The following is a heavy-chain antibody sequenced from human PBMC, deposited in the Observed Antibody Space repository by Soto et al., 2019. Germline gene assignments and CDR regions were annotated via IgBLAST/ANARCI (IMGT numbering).Heavy chain of an antibody. Sequence: QITLKESGPTLVKPTQTLTLTCTFSGFSLSTSGVGVGWIXXXXXXXXXWLALIYWDDDKRYSPSLKSRLTITKDTSKNQVVLTMTNMDPVDTATYYCAHRRSTYYYDSTFDPWGQGTLVTVSS. V-gene: IGHV2-5*02. D-gene: IGHD3-22*01. J-gene: IGHJ5*02. CDR1: GFSLSTSGVG. CDR2: IYWDDDK. CDR3: AHRRSTYYYDSTFDP.